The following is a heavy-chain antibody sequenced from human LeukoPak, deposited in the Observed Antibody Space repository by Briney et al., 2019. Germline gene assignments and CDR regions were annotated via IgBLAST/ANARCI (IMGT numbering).Heavy chain of an antibody. J-gene: IGHJ5*02. V-gene: IGHV4-30-2*01. CDR3: ARSGPTYDWFDP. D-gene: IGHD6-25*01. CDR2: IYHSGST. Sequence: PSQTLSLTCAVSGCSFSSGGYSWSWLRQPPGTGLEWIGYIYHSGSTYYNPSLKSRVTISVDRSKNQFSLKLSSVTAADTAVYYCARSGPTYDWFDPWGQGTLVTVSS. CDR1: GCSFSSGGYS.